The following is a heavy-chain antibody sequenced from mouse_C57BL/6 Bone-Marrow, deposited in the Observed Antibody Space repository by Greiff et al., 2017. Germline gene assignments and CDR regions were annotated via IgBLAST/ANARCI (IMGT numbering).Heavy chain of an antibody. J-gene: IGHJ3*01. Sequence: QVQLQQSGAELMKPGASVKLSCKATGYTFTGYWIEWVKQRPGHGLEWIGEILPGSGSTNYNEKFKGKATFTADTSSNTAYMQLISLTTEDSAIYYCARWGTTVVDGGFAYWGQGTLVTVSA. CDR3: ARWGTTVVDGGFAY. D-gene: IGHD1-1*01. V-gene: IGHV1-9*01. CDR1: GYTFTGYW. CDR2: ILPGSGST.